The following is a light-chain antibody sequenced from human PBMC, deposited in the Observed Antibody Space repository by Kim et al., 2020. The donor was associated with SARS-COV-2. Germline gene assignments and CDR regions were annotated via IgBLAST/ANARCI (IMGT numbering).Light chain of an antibody. J-gene: IGLJ2*01. CDR3: TSYAGSSTLV. CDR1: SSDVGAYNY. CDR2: EVT. V-gene: IGLV2-8*01. Sequence: QSALTQPPSASGSPGQSVTISCTGTSSDVGAYNYVSWYQQHPGKAPKLMIYEVTKRPSGVPDRFSGSKSDNTASLTVSGLQAEDEADYYCTSYAGSSTLVFGGGTQLTVL.